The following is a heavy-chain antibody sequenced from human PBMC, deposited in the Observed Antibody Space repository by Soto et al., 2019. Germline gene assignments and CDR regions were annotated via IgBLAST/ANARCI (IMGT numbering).Heavy chain of an antibody. CDR2: IFSNDEK. J-gene: IGHJ6*03. Sequence: QVTLEESGPVLVKPTETLTLTCTVSGFSLSNARMGVSWIRQPPGKALEWLAHIFSNDEKSYSTSLKSRLTISKDTSKSQVVLTMTNMDPVDTATYYCARIGIVPAAISYYYYMDVWGKGTTVTVSS. CDR1: GFSLSNARMG. D-gene: IGHD2-2*02. CDR3: ARIGIVPAAISYYYYMDV. V-gene: IGHV2-26*01.